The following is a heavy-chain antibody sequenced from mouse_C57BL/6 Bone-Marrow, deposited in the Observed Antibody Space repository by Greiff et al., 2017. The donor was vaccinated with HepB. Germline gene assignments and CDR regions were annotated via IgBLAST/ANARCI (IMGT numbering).Heavy chain of an antibody. D-gene: IGHD1-1*01. V-gene: IGHV1-26*01. CDR1: GYTFTDYY. CDR3: ARGGTAMDY. CDR2: INPNNGGT. Sequence: VQLQQSGPELVKPGASVKISCKASGYTFTDYYMNWVKQSHGKSLEWIGDINPNNGGTSYNQKFKGKATLTVDKSSSTAYMELRSLTSEDSAVYDCARGGTAMDYWGQGTSVTVSS. J-gene: IGHJ4*01.